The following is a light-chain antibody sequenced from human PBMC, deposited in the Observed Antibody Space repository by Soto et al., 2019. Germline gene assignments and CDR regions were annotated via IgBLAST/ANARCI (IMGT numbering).Light chain of an antibody. J-gene: IGLJ2*01. Sequence: QSALTQPASVSGSPGQSITISCSGTSSDVGGYNYVSWYQQHLGKAPKLMVYDVSNRPSGVSNRFSGSKSGNTASLTISGLHAEDEADYYCSSYTTSSTLIFGGGTKLTVL. CDR1: SSDVGGYNY. CDR3: SSYTTSSTLI. CDR2: DVS. V-gene: IGLV2-14*01.